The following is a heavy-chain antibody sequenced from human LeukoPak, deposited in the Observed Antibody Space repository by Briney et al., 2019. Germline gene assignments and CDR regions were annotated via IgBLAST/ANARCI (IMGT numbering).Heavy chain of an antibody. CDR2: IYYSGNT. Sequence: PSQTLSLTCGVTGGPISPGDYYWSRIPQPPGRGLEWIGYIYYSGNTYYRPSLRSRATISMDTSKNQISLKLNSVTAADTAVYYCARATPDYYEYTNYRYYFDYWGQGTLVTVSS. D-gene: IGHD3-22*01. CDR1: GGPISPGDYY. J-gene: IGHJ4*02. V-gene: IGHV4-30-4*01. CDR3: ARATPDYYEYTNYRYYFDY.